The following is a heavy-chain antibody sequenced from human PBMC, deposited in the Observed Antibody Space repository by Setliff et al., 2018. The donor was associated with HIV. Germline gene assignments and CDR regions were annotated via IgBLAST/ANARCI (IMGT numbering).Heavy chain of an antibody. D-gene: IGHD4-17*01. Sequence: GGSLRLSCAASGFTFTNHWMHWVRQAPGKGLAWVSRINSDGSTITYADSVKGRLIISRDNAKSMVYLHMTNLRAEDTAIYYCARAPPTTVVSFFDCWGQGTLVTVSS. CDR3: ARAPPTTVVSFFDC. V-gene: IGHV3-74*01. CDR1: GFTFTNHW. CDR2: INSDGSTI. J-gene: IGHJ4*02.